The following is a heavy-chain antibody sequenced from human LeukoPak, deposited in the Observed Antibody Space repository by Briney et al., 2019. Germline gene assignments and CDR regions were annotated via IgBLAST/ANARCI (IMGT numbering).Heavy chain of an antibody. V-gene: IGHV4-59*01. CDR2: IYYSGST. Sequence: SETLSLTCTVSGGSISSYYWSWIRQPPGKGLEWIGYIYYSGSTSYNPSLKSRVTISVDTSKNQFSLKLSSVTAADTAVYYCARDMGYDFWSGYYTGGFDYWGQGTLVTVSS. CDR1: GGSISSYY. CDR3: ARDMGYDFWSGYYTGGFDY. J-gene: IGHJ4*02. D-gene: IGHD3-3*01.